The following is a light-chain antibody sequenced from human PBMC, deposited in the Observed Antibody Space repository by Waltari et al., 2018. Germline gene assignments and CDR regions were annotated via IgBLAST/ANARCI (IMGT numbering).Light chain of an antibody. CDR2: EVS. J-gene: IGLJ1*01. CDR1: SRAVGGYDF. Sequence: QSALTQPPSASGSPGQSVTTPCTGPSRAVGGYDFVSWYQQHPGKAPKFIIYEVSQRPSGVPDRFSGSKSGNTASLTVSGLQAEDEADYYCGSYAGSNIFVFGTGTKVTVL. V-gene: IGLV2-8*01. CDR3: GSYAGSNIFV.